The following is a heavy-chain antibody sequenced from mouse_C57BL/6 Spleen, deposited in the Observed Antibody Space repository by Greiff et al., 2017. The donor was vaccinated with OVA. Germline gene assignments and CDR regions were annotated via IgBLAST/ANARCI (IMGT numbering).Heavy chain of an antibody. CDR2: FYPGSGSI. D-gene: IGHD2-4*01. CDR3: ARHEVYYDYFDY. V-gene: IGHV1-62-2*01. J-gene: IGHJ2*01. CDR1: GYTFTEYT. Sequence: VQGVESGAELVKPGASVKLSCKASGYTFTEYTIHWVKQRSGQGLEWIGWFYPGSGSIKYNEKFKDKATLTADKSSSTVYMELSRLTSEDSAVYFCARHEVYYDYFDYWGQGTTLTVSS.